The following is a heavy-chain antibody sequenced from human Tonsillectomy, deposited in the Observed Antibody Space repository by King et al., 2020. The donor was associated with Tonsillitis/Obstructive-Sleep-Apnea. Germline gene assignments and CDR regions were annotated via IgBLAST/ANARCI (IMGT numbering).Heavy chain of an antibody. Sequence: VQLQESGPGLVKPSQTLSLTCTVSGGSINSSGSYWSWIRQHPGKGLEWMGFIYYSGSTYYNPSLKSQVTISLDTSKNHFSLKLSSVTAADTAVYYCARETRFCSRGTCYGWFDPWGQGTLVTVSS. J-gene: IGHJ5*02. CDR2: IYYSGST. V-gene: IGHV4-31*01. D-gene: IGHD2-15*01. CDR1: GGSINSSGSY. CDR3: ARETRFCSRGTCYGWFDP.